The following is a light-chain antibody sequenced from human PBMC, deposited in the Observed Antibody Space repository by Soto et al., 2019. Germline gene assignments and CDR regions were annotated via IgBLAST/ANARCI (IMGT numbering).Light chain of an antibody. V-gene: IGKV3-20*01. CDR2: GAS. CDR3: QYYGSSPWT. J-gene: IGKJ1*01. Sequence: EIVLTQSPGTLSLSPGERATLSCRASQSVSSTYLAWYQHKPRQAPRLLIYGASSRVTGIPDRFSGSVSGTDCTLTISRLEPDDLAVYYCQYYGSSPWTVGRGTKGEIK. CDR1: QSVSSTY.